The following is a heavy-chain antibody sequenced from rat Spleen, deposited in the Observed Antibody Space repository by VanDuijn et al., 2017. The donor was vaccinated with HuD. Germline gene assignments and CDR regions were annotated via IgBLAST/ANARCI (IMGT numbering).Heavy chain of an antibody. J-gene: IGHJ2*01. CDR2: ISTSGGNT. Sequence: EVQLVESGGGLVRPGRSLKISCTASGLSFSDYDMAWVRQAPKKGLEWVASISTSGGNTYYRDSVKGRFTISRDNAKSTLYLQMDSLRSEDTATYYCTRRGITNYFDYWGQGVMVTVSS. CDR3: TRRGITNYFDY. CDR1: GLSFSDYD. D-gene: IGHD1-4*01. V-gene: IGHV5-25*01.